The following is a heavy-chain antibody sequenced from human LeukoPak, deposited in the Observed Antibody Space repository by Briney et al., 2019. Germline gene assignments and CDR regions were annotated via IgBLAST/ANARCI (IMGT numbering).Heavy chain of an antibody. CDR3: ARDPRQYSSGWYYFDY. D-gene: IGHD6-19*01. CDR2: ISYDGSNK. J-gene: IGHJ4*02. V-gene: IGHV3-30-3*01. Sequence: GRSLRLSCAASGLTFSSYAMHWVRQAPGKGLEWVAVISYDGSNKYYADSVKGRFTISRDDSKNTLYLQMNSLRAEDTAVYYCARDPRQYSSGWYYFDYWGQGTLVTVSS. CDR1: GLTFSSYA.